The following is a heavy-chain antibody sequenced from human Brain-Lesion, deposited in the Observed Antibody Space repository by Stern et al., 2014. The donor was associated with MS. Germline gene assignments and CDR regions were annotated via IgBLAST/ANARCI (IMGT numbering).Heavy chain of an antibody. CDR3: ATLSTGAGGNSYRHFDC. D-gene: IGHD4-23*01. V-gene: IGHV1-24*01. CDR1: GYTLTELS. J-gene: IGHJ4*02. Sequence: QVQLVQSGAEVKKPGASVKVSCKVSGYTLTELSMHWVRQAPRKGLEWMGGFDPEDGETIYAQKFQGRVTMTAVTYPDTDHIELSSLRSEDAAVYYCATLSTGAGGNSYRHFDCWGQGTLVTVSS. CDR2: FDPEDGET.